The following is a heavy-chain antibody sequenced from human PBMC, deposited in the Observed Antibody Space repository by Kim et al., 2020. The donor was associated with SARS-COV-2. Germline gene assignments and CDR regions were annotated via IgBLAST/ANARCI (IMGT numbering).Heavy chain of an antibody. CDR2: ISYDGSNK. J-gene: IGHJ4*02. V-gene: IGHV3-30*18. D-gene: IGHD6-13*01. CDR3: AKERSIEAAGSGTFDY. CDR1: GFTFSSYG. Sequence: GGSLRLSCAASGFTFSSYGMHWVRQAPGKGLEWVAVISYDGSNKYYADSVKGRFTISRDNSKNTLYLQMNSLRAEDTAVYYCAKERSIEAAGSGTFDYWGQGTLVTVSS.